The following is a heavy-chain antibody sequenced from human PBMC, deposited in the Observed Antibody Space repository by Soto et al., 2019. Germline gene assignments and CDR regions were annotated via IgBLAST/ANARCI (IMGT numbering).Heavy chain of an antibody. V-gene: IGHV3-23*01. CDR1: GFTFSSYA. D-gene: IGHD6-13*01. CDR3: AKYSSSWYATSDAFDI. Sequence: PGWSLRLSCAASGFTFSSYAMSWVRQAPGKGLEWVSAISGSGGSTYYADSVKGRFTISRDNSKNTLYLQMNSLRAEDTAVYYCAKYSSSWYATSDAFDIWGQGTMVTVSS. J-gene: IGHJ3*02. CDR2: ISGSGGST.